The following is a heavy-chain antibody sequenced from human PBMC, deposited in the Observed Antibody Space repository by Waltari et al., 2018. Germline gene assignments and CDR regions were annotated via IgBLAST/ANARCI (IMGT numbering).Heavy chain of an antibody. CDR1: GGTFSSYA. Sequence: QVQLVQSGAEVKKPGSSVKVSCKASGGTFSSYAISWVRQAPGQGLEWMGGIIPILGIANYAQKFQGRVTITADESTSTAYMELSSLKTEDTAVYYCTRGMVRARDYYYYYMDVWGKGTTVTISS. J-gene: IGHJ6*03. D-gene: IGHD3-10*01. CDR2: IIPILGIA. V-gene: IGHV1-69*04. CDR3: TRGMVRARDYYYYYMDV.